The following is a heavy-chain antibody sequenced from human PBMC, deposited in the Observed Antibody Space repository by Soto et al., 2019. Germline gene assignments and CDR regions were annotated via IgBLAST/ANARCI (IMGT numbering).Heavy chain of an antibody. CDR1: GFTLTDYY. CDR3: PMTRTESTNLLDP. V-gene: IGHV1-69-2*01. J-gene: IGHJ5*02. D-gene: IGHD2-8*02. CDR2: VDPEEGET. Sequence: EVQLVQSGAGLMKPGSTVKLSCKVVGFTLTDYYIHWVKQAPGQGLEWLGFVDPEEGETMFSERFQGRVSIAADTATDTAYMELTNLRSEATGVYYCPMTRTESTNLLDPWAQGALVSVSS.